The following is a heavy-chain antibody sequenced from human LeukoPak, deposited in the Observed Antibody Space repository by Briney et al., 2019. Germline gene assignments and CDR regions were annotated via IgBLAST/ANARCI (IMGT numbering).Heavy chain of an antibody. CDR2: IYYSGST. V-gene: IGHV4-39*01. Sequence: SETLSLTCTVSGGSISSSSYYWGWIRQPPGKGLEWIGSIYYSGSTYYNPPLKSRVTISVDTSKNQFSLKLSSVTAADTAVYYCARHSYDFWSGYPESPDFDYWGQGTLVTVSS. D-gene: IGHD3-3*01. J-gene: IGHJ4*02. CDR1: GGSISSSSYY. CDR3: ARHSYDFWSGYPESPDFDY.